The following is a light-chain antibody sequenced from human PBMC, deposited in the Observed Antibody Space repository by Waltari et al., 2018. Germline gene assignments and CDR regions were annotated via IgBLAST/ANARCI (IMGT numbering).Light chain of an antibody. J-gene: IGKJ1*01. V-gene: IGKV1-39*01. Sequence: DIQMTQSPSSLSASVGDSVTITCWASQSISIYLNWYQQKPGKAPKLLISAVSSLQSGVPSRFSGSGSGTEFALTISSLQPEDCATYYCQQSSRTPPWTFGQGTQVEIK. CDR3: QQSSRTPPWT. CDR1: QSISIY. CDR2: AVS.